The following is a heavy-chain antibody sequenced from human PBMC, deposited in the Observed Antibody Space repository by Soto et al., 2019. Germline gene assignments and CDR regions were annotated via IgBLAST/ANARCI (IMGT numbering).Heavy chain of an antibody. Sequence: ASVKVSCKASGYTFTGYYMHWVRQAPGQGLEWMGWINPNSGGTNYAQKFQGWVTMTRDTSISKAYMELSRLRSDDTAVYYCARGPWAYYYGSGSYKDYYYYYMDVWGKGTTVTVSS. V-gene: IGHV1-2*04. CDR3: ARGPWAYYYGSGSYKDYYYYYMDV. D-gene: IGHD3-10*01. CDR1: GYTFTGYY. J-gene: IGHJ6*03. CDR2: INPNSGGT.